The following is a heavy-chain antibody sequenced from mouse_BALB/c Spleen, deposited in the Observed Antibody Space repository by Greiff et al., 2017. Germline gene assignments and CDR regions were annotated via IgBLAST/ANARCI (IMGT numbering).Heavy chain of an antibody. D-gene: IGHD1-2*01. V-gene: IGHV5-12-1*01. Sequence: DVQLVESGGGLVKPGGSLKLSCAASGFAFSSYDMSWVRQTPEKRLEWVAYISSGGGSTYYPDTVKGRFTISRDNAKNTLYLQMSSLKSEDTAMYYCARILRLQAWFAYWGQGTLVTVSA. CDR1: GFAFSSYD. J-gene: IGHJ3*01. CDR2: ISSGGGST. CDR3: ARILRLQAWFAY.